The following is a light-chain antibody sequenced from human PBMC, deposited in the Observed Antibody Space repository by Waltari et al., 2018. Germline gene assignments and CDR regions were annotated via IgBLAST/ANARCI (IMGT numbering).Light chain of an antibody. V-gene: IGLV2-23*02. Sequence: QSALTQPASVSGSPGQSITISCTGTSRDVGGYNYVTWYQQHPGKAPKLMIYDVRRRPSGRSNRVSGSKSGNTASLTISGLQAEDEADYYCCSYAGSSTPVVFGGGTKLTVL. CDR2: DVR. J-gene: IGLJ2*01. CDR3: CSYAGSSTPVV. CDR1: SRDVGGYNY.